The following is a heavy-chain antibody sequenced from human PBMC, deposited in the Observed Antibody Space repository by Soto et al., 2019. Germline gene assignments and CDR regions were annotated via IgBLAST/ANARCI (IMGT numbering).Heavy chain of an antibody. D-gene: IGHD3-22*01. CDR1: GFTFSSYG. Sequence: QVQLVESGGGVVQPGRSLRLSCAASGFTFSSYGMHWVRQAPGEGLEWVAVIWYDGSNKYYADSVKGRFTISRDNSKNTLYLQMNSLRAEDTAVYYCARDGILGYDAFDIWGQGTMVTVSS. CDR3: ARDGILGYDAFDI. J-gene: IGHJ3*02. CDR2: IWYDGSNK. V-gene: IGHV3-33*01.